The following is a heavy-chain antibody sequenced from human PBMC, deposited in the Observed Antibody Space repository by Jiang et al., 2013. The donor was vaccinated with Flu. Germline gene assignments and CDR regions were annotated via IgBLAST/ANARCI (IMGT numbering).Heavy chain of an antibody. CDR2: MYHSGRH. Sequence: IGSMYHSGRHLLQPSLKSRVTISVDTSKNQFSLKLSSVTAADTALYYCARDRKDIVVVPAAISYYYGMDVWGQGTTVTVSS. D-gene: IGHD2-2*01. J-gene: IGHJ6*02. CDR3: ARDRKDIVVVPAAISYYYGMDV. V-gene: IGHV4-38-2*02.